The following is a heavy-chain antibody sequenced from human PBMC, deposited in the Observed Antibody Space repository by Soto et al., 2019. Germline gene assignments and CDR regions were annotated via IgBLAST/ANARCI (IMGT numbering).Heavy chain of an antibody. Sequence: QVQLQQWGAGLLKPSETLSLTCAVYGGSFSGYYWSWIRQPPGKGLEWIGEINHSGSTNYNPSLKSRVTISVDTSKNQCSLKLSSVTAADTAVYYCARGGRSYYCYWGQGTLVTVSS. D-gene: IGHD1-26*01. CDR1: GGSFSGYY. CDR3: ARGGRSYYCY. J-gene: IGHJ4*02. CDR2: INHSGST. V-gene: IGHV4-34*01.